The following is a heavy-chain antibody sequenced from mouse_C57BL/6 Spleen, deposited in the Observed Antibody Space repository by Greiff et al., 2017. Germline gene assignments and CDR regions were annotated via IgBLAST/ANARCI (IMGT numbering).Heavy chain of an antibody. V-gene: IGHV1-82*01. CDR2: IYPGDGDT. D-gene: IGHD1-2*01. CDR3: ASTALGHFDV. CDR1: GYAFSSSW. J-gene: IGHJ1*03. Sequence: QVQLQQSGPELVKPGASVQISCKASGYAFSSSWMNWVKQRPGKGLEWIGRIYPGDGDTNYNGKFKGKATLTADKSSSTAYMQLSSLTSEDSAVYFCASTALGHFDVWGTGTTVTVSS.